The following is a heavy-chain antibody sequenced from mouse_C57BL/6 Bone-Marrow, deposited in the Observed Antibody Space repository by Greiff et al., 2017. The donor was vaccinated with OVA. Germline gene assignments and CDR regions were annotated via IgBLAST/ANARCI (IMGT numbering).Heavy chain of an antibody. Sequence: QVQLQQPGAELVKPGASVTLSCKASGYTFTDYEMHWVKQTPVHGLEWIGAIDPETGGTAYNQKFKGKAILTADKSSSTAYMELRSLTSEDSAVYYCTKNWDFAYWGQGTLVTVSA. CDR1: GYTFTDYE. CDR3: TKNWDFAY. CDR2: IDPETGGT. J-gene: IGHJ3*01. D-gene: IGHD4-1*01. V-gene: IGHV1-15*01.